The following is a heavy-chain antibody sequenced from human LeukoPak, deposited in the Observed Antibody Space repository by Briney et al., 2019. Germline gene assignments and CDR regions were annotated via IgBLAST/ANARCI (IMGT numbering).Heavy chain of an antibody. J-gene: IGHJ4*02. D-gene: IGHD3-10*01. V-gene: IGHV4-30-2*01. CDR2: IFHTGHT. CDR1: GGSISSGDYP. CDR3: ARGFYGSGSQFDY. Sequence: PSQTLSLTCAVFGGSISSGDYPWSWIRQPPGKGLEWIGYIFHTGHTSYNPSLKSRVTISVDMSKNQLSLKLSSVTAADTAVYYCARGFYGSGSQFDYCGQGTLVTVSS.